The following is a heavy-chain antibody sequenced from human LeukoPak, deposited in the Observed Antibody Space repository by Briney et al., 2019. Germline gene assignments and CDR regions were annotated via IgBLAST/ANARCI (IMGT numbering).Heavy chain of an antibody. D-gene: IGHD2-2*01. CDR2: ISSSSSYI. CDR1: GFTFSSYS. V-gene: IGHV3-21*01. Sequence: GGSLRLSCAASGFTFSSYSMNWVRQAPGKGLEWVSSISSSSSYIYYADSVKGRFTISRDNAKNSLYLQMNSLRAEDTAVYYCARDATSCSSSNCVFDYWGQGTLVTVSS. J-gene: IGHJ4*02. CDR3: ARDATSCSSSNCVFDY.